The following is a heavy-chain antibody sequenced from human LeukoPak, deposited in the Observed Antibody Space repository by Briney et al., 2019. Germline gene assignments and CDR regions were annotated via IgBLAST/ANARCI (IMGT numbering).Heavy chain of an antibody. Sequence: ASVKVSCKASGYTFTGFYIHWVRQAPGQGLEWMGWINPNNGGTSDAQKSQGRVTMTRDTSISTAYMELSRLRSDDTAVYYCARRYCSSTSCYDYFDYWGQGTLVTVSS. CDR3: ARRYCSSTSCYDYFDY. CDR1: GYTFTGFY. CDR2: INPNNGGT. J-gene: IGHJ4*02. D-gene: IGHD2-2*01. V-gene: IGHV1-2*02.